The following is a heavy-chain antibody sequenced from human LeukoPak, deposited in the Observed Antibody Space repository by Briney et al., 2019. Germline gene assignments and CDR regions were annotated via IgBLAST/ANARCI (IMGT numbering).Heavy chain of an antibody. CDR3: GKDRAMVNFYYLDY. CDR1: GFTFSSYA. V-gene: IGHV3-23*01. Sequence: GGSLRLSCAASGFTFSSYAMSWVRQAPGKGLEWVSVISGSGGSTYYVDSVKGRLTISRDNSKNTLYLQMNSLRAEDTAVYYCGKDRAMVNFYYLDYWGQGTLVTVSS. J-gene: IGHJ4*02. CDR2: ISGSGGST. D-gene: IGHD5-18*01.